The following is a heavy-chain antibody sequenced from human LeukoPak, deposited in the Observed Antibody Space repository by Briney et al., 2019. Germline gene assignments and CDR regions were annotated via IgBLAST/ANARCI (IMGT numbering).Heavy chain of an antibody. CDR2: IYYSGST. D-gene: IGHD4-17*01. CDR3: ARRRYGDLPFDY. J-gene: IGHJ4*02. CDR1: GGSISSYY. V-gene: IGHV4-59*08. Sequence: SETLSLTCTVSGGSISSYYWSWIRQPPGKGLEWIGYIYYSGSTNYNPSLKSRVTISVDSSKNQFSLKVSSVTAADTAVYYCARRRYGDLPFDYWGQGTLVTVSS.